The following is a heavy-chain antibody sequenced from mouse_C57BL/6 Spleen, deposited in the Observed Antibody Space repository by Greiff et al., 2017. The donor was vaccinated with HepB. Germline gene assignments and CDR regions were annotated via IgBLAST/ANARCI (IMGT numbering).Heavy chain of an antibody. V-gene: IGHV1-39*01. CDR3: AREHYYGSSYEDY. CDR1: GYSFTDYN. J-gene: IGHJ4*01. Sequence: VQLQQSGPELVKPGASVKISCKASGYSFTDYNMNWVKQSNGKSLEWIGVINPNYGTTSYNQKFKGKATLPVDQSSSTAYMQHNSLTSEDSADYYCAREHYYGSSYEDYWRQGTSVTVSS. CDR2: INPNYGTT. D-gene: IGHD1-1*01.